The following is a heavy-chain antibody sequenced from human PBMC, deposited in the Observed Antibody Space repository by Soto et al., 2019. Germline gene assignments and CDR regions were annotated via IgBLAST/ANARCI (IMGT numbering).Heavy chain of an antibody. D-gene: IGHD4-17*01. CDR3: ARVWDYDEFYVDY. V-gene: IGHV4-31*03. CDR1: GGFIASGEYY. CDR2: IYYSGSP. Sequence: SETLSLTCTVSGGFIASGEYYWSWIRQHPGKGLEWIGYIYYSGSPCYNPSLKSRLTISFDSSKNQFSLRRSSVPPADTAVYYCARVWDYDEFYVDYWGQGTLGTVSS. J-gene: IGHJ4*02.